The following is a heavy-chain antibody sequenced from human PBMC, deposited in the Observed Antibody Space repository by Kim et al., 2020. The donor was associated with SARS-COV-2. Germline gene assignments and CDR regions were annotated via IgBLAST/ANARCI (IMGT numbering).Heavy chain of an antibody. CDR3: ARGELVLYRPVVGWFDP. D-gene: IGHD2-8*01. CDR2: IIPIFGTA. J-gene: IGHJ5*02. V-gene: IGHV1-69*13. CDR1: GGTFSSYA. Sequence: SVKVSCKASGGTFSSYAISWVRQAPGQGLEWMGGIIPIFGTANYAQKFQGRVTITADESTSTAYMELSSLRSEDTAVYYCARGELVLYRPVVGWFDPWGQGTLVTVSS.